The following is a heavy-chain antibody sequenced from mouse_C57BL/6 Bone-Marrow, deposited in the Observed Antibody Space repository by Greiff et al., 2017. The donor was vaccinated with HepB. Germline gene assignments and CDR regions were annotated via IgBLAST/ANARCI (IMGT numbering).Heavy chain of an antibody. D-gene: IGHD3-2*02. V-gene: IGHV1-15*01. CDR3: TGQLKLLNFDY. CDR2: IDPETGGT. Sequence: VKLQESGAELVRPGASVTLSCKASGYTFTDYDMHWVKQTPVHGLEWIGAIDPETGGTAYNQKFKGKAILTADKSSSTAYMELRSLTSEDSAVYYCTGQLKLLNFDYWGQGTTLTVSS. CDR1: GYTFTDYD. J-gene: IGHJ2*01.